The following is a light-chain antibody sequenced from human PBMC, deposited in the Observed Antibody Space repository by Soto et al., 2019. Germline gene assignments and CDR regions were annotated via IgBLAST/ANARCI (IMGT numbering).Light chain of an antibody. CDR2: GAS. V-gene: IGKV3-15*01. CDR3: QQDGNCPLT. J-gene: IGKJ5*01. CDR1: QSVSGD. Sequence: ETVMTQSPATLSVSPGERTTLSCRASQSVSGDLAWYQQKPGQAPRLLIYGASPRPTGIPARYSRSGSGPDFFPTIRTLQSEDCAFYYCQQDGNCPLTCGQGTRLEI.